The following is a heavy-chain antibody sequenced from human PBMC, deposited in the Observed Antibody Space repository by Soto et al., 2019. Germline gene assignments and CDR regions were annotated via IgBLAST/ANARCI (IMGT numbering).Heavy chain of an antibody. CDR2: IKQDGSEK. Sequence: EVQLVESGGGLVQPGGSLRLSCAASGFTFSSYWMSWVRQAPGKGLEWVANIKQDGSEKYYVDSVKGRFTISRDNAKNSLYLQMNSLRVEDTAVYYCARGRVCSTGCHNLDYWGQGTLVTVSS. V-gene: IGHV3-7*01. J-gene: IGHJ4*02. CDR1: GFTFSSYW. CDR3: ARGRVCSTGCHNLDY. D-gene: IGHD2-2*01.